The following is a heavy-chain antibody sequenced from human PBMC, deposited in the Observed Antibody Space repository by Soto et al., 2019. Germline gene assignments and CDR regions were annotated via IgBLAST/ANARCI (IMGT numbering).Heavy chain of an antibody. CDR3: ARGGRVKGLVIINVPNRQDY. D-gene: IGHD3-9*01. CDR1: GYTFTSYY. V-gene: IGHV1-46*01. CDR2: INPSGGST. J-gene: IGHJ4*02. Sequence: GASVKVSCKASGYTFTSYYMHWVRQAPGQGLEWMGIINPSGGSTSYAQKFQGRVTMTRDTSTSTVYMELSSLRSEDTAVYYCARGGRVKGLVIINVPNRQDYWGQGTLVTVSS.